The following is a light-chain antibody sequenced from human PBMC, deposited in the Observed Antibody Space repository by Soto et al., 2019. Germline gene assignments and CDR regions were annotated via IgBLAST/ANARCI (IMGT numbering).Light chain of an antibody. CDR1: QSISSY. Sequence: DLQMTQSPSSLSASVGDRVTITCRASQSISSYLNWYQQKPGKAPKLLIYAASSVQSGVPSRFRGSGSGTDFTLTISSLQPEDFATYYCQQSYSTPLAFGPGTKVDIK. CDR3: QQSYSTPLA. V-gene: IGKV1-39*01. J-gene: IGKJ3*01. CDR2: AAS.